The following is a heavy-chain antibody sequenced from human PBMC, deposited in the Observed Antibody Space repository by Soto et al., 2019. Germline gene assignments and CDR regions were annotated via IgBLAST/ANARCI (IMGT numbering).Heavy chain of an antibody. CDR3: ARVVTMVRGVRGASDY. J-gene: IGHJ4*02. CDR1: GGTFSSYA. CDR2: IIPIFGTA. D-gene: IGHD3-10*01. Sequence: QVQLVQSGAEVKKPGSSVKVSCKASGGTFSSYAISWVRQAPGQGLEWMGGIIPIFGTANYAQKFQGRVTITADESTSTADMELSSLRSEDTAVYYCARVVTMVRGVRGASDYWGQGTLVTVSS. V-gene: IGHV1-69*01.